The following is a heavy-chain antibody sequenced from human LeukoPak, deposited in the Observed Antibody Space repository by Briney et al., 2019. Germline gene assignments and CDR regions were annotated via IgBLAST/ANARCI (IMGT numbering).Heavy chain of an antibody. J-gene: IGHJ4*02. CDR1: GFTFSSYG. CDR3: AREWELVADY. CDR2: IRYDGSNK. D-gene: IGHD1-26*01. V-gene: IGHV3-30*02. Sequence: GGSLRLSCAASGFTFSSYGMHWVRQAPGKGLEWVAFIRYDGSNKYYADSVKGRFTISRDNSKNTLYLQMNSLRAEGTAVYYCAREWELVADYWGQGTLVTVSS.